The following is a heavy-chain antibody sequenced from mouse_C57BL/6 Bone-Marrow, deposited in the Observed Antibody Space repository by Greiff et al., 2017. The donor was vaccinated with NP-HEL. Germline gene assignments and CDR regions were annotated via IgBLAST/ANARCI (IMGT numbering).Heavy chain of an antibody. D-gene: IGHD2-5*01. Sequence: VKLQESGAELVRPGTSVKVSCKASGYAFTNYLIEWVKQRPGQGLEWIGVINPGSGGTNYNEKFKGKATLTADKSSSTAYMQLSSLTSEDSAVYFCAKTYYSNYGFAYWGQGTLVTVSA. CDR1: GYAFTNYL. CDR2: INPGSGGT. V-gene: IGHV1-54*01. J-gene: IGHJ3*01. CDR3: AKTYYSNYGFAY.